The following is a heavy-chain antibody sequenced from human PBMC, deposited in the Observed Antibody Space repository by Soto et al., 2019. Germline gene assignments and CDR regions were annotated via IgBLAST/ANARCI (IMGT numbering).Heavy chain of an antibody. CDR1: GGSFSGYY. CDR3: ARARTYYYDSSGYPYYYYGMDV. CDR2: INHSGST. D-gene: IGHD3-22*01. J-gene: IGHJ6*02. V-gene: IGHV4-34*01. Sequence: PSETLSLTCAVYGGSFSGYYWSWIRQPPGKGLEWIGEINHSGSTNYNPSLKSRVTISVDTSKNQFSRKLSSVTAADTAVYYCARARTYYYDSSGYPYYYYGMDVWGQGTTVTVSS.